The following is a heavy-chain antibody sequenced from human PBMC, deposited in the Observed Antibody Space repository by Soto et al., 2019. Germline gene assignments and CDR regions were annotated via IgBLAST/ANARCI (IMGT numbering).Heavy chain of an antibody. V-gene: IGHV1-18*01. J-gene: IGHJ5*02. CDR3: ARGGVVRFCSGGNCHSGIDNWFDP. D-gene: IGHD2-15*01. CDR2: ISAYNGNT. CDR1: GYTFTSYA. Sequence: ASVKVSCKSSGYTFTSYAISWVRQAPGQGLEWMGGISAYNGNTHYAQKFQGRVTMTTDTSTSTAYMELRSLRSDDTAVYYCARGGVVRFCSGGNCHSGIDNWFDPWGQGTLVTVSS.